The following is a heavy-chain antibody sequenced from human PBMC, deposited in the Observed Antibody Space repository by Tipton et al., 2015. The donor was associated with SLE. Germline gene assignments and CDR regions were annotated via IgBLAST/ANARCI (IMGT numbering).Heavy chain of an antibody. V-gene: IGHV4-61*02. CDR1: GGSISSGSYH. D-gene: IGHD3-22*01. CDR2: IYTSGST. CDR3: ARDPAVYYYDSRRTLKYYYHSLDV. J-gene: IGHJ6*02. Sequence: TLSLTCTVSGGSISSGSYHWSWIRQPAGKGLEWIGRIYTSGSTNYNPSLKSRVTISVDTSKNQFSLKLSSVTAADTAVYYCARDPAVYYYDSRRTLKYYYHSLDVWGQGTTVTVSS.